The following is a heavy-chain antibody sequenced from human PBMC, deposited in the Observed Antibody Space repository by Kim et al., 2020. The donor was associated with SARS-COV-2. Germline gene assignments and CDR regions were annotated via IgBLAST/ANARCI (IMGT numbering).Heavy chain of an antibody. CDR3: ARPRRIAVVPPDYGMDV. V-gene: IGHV1-69*13. CDR1: GGTFSSYA. D-gene: IGHD6-19*01. J-gene: IGHJ6*02. Sequence: SVKVSCKASGGTFSSYAISWVRQAPGQGLEWMGGIIPIFGTANYAQKFQGRVTITADESTSTAYMELSSLRSEDTAVYYCARPRRIAVVPPDYGMDVWGQGTTVTVSS. CDR2: IIPIFGTA.